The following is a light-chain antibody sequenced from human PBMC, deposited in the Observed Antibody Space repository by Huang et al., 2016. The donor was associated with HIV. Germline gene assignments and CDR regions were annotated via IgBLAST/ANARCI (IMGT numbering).Light chain of an antibody. V-gene: IGKV3-20*01. CDR3: QQYGSSPPWT. J-gene: IGKJ1*01. Sequence: EIVLTQSPGTLSLSPGEIATLSCRASQSNSSNYLAGYQQKPGQAPRLLIYGAASRATVIPDRFSASGSGTDFTLTISRLEPEDFAVYYCQQYGSSPPWTFGQGTKVEIK. CDR2: GAA. CDR1: QSNSSNY.